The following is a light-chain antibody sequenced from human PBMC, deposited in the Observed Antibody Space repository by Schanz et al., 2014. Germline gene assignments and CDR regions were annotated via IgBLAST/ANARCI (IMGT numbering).Light chain of an antibody. V-gene: IGKV3-11*01. CDR3: HQFGSSPIT. Sequence: DIVLTQSPASLSLSPGDTATLSCRASQSVGNYLAWYQQKPGQAPRILMYDASRRAAGIPGRFSGSGSGTDFTLTISSLEPEDFAVYYCHQFGSSPITFGQGTRLEIK. CDR2: DAS. CDR1: QSVGNY. J-gene: IGKJ5*01.